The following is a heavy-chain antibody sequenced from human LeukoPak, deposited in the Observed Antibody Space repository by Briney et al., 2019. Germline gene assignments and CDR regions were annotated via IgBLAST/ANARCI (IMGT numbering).Heavy chain of an antibody. D-gene: IGHD3-22*01. J-gene: IGHJ4*02. CDR1: GFTFSSYA. Sequence: GRSLRLSCAASGFTFSSYAMSWVRQAPGKGLEWVSAISGSGGSTYYADSVKGRFTISRDNSKNTLYLQMNSLRAEDTAVYYCAKDLYRRSVYDSSGYYYPFDYWGQGTLVTVSS. CDR2: ISGSGGST. CDR3: AKDLYRRSVYDSSGYYYPFDY. V-gene: IGHV3-23*01.